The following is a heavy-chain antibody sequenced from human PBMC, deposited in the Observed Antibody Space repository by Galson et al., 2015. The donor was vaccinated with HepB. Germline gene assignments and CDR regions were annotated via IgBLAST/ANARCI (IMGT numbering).Heavy chain of an antibody. CDR3: ARGGWLQLIDY. V-gene: IGHV3-66*01. J-gene: IGHJ4*02. D-gene: IGHD5-24*01. CDR1: GFTFSSYA. CDR2: IYSGGST. Sequence: SLRLSCAASGFTFSSYAMHWVRQAPGKGLEWVAVIYSGGSTYYADSVKGRFTISRDNSKNTLHLQMNSLRAEDTAVYYCARGGWLQLIDYWGQGTLVTVSS.